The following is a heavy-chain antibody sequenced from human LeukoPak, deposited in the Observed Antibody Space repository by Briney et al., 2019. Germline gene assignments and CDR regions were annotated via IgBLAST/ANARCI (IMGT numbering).Heavy chain of an antibody. Sequence: GGSLRPSCAASGFTFSSYAMHWVRQAPGKGLEWVAVISYDGSNKYYADSVKGRFTISRDNSKNTLYLQMNSLRAEDTAVYYCARGSQKYYYGSGRLDYWGQGTLVTVSS. CDR3: ARGSQKYYYGSGRLDY. CDR1: GFTFSSYA. D-gene: IGHD3-10*01. J-gene: IGHJ4*02. CDR2: ISYDGSNK. V-gene: IGHV3-30*01.